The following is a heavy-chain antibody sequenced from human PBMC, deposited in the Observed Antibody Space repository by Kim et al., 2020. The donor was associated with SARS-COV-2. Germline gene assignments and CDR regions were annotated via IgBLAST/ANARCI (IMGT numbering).Heavy chain of an antibody. CDR3: ARSQQWLAPHNNWFDP. CDR1: GGTFSSYA. Sequence: SVKVSCKASGGTFSSYAISWVRQAPGQGLEWMGGIIPIFGTANYAQKFQGRVTITADESTSTAYMELSSLRSEDTAVYYCARSQQWLAPHNNWFDPWGQGTLVTVSS. V-gene: IGHV1-69*13. CDR2: IIPIFGTA. D-gene: IGHD6-19*01. J-gene: IGHJ5*02.